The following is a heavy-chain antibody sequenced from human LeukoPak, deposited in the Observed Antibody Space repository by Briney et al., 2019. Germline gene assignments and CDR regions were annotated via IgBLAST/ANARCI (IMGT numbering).Heavy chain of an antibody. J-gene: IGHJ3*02. CDR2: IYYSGST. V-gene: IGHV4-59*01. CDR3: ARGNYYDSRTYYRAFDI. D-gene: IGHD3-22*01. Sequence: SETLSLTCTVSGGSISSYYWSWIRQPPGKGLEWIGYIYYSGSTSYNPSLKSRVTISVDTSKNQFSLKLSSVTAADTAVYYCARGNYYDSRTYYRAFDIWGQGTMVTVSS. CDR1: GGSISSYY.